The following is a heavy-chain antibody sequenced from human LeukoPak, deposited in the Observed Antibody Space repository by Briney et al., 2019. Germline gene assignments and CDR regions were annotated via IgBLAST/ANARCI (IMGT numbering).Heavy chain of an antibody. Sequence: GGSLRLSCEASGFTFSSTWRNWVRQAPGKGLEWVGRIKSKSDGGTIDYAAPVKGRFTISRDDSKNTLYLQMHSLTTEDTAVYYCATTRTYWGQGTLVTVSS. CDR2: IKSKSDGGTI. CDR1: GFTFSSTW. CDR3: ATTRTY. J-gene: IGHJ4*02. V-gene: IGHV3-15*07.